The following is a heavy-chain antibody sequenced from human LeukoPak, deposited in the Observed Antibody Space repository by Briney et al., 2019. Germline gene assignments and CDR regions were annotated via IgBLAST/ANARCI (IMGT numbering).Heavy chain of an antibody. CDR3: ATVGAKDSSGYYVY. CDR2: FDPEDGET. V-gene: IGHV1-24*01. CDR1: GYTFTGYY. J-gene: IGHJ4*02. Sequence: ASAKVSCKASGYTFTGYYMHWVRQAPGKGLEWMGGFDPEDGETIYAQKFQGRVTMTEDTSTDTAYMELSSLRSEDTAVYYCATVGAKDSSGYYVYWGQGTLVTVSS. D-gene: IGHD3-22*01.